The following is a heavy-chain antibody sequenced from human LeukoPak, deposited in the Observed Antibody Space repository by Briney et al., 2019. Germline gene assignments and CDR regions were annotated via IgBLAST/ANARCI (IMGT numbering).Heavy chain of an antibody. Sequence: PGGSLRLSCAASGFTFSSYSMNWVRQAPGKGLEWVSSISSSSSYIYYADSVKGRFTISRDNAKNSLYLQMNSLRAEDTAVYYCARGMGFYYYYYMDVWGKGTTVTVSS. D-gene: IGHD2-8*01. CDR2: ISSSSSYI. V-gene: IGHV3-21*01. CDR1: GFTFSSYS. CDR3: ARGMGFYYYYYMDV. J-gene: IGHJ6*03.